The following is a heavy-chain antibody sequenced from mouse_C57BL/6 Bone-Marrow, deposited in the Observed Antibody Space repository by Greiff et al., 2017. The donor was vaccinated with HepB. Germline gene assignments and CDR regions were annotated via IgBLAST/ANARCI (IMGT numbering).Heavy chain of an antibody. CDR2: IDPENGDT. D-gene: IGHD2-4*01. V-gene: IGHV14-4*01. CDR1: GFNIKDDY. CDR3: TTGGDYDWFAY. Sequence: VQLQQSGAELVRPGASVKLSCTASGFNIKDDYMHWVKQRPEQGLEWIGWIDPENGDTESASKFQGKATITADTSSNTAYLQLSSLTSEDTAVYYCTTGGDYDWFAYWGQGTLVTVSA. J-gene: IGHJ3*01.